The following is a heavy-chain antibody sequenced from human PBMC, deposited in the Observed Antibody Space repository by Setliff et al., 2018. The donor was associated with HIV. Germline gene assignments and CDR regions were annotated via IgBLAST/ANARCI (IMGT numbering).Heavy chain of an antibody. D-gene: IGHD2-2*01. V-gene: IGHV4-4*07. CDR1: GGSISSYY. CDR2: MYSSGTT. J-gene: IGHJ4*02. CDR3: AREGSSISPIPL. Sequence: LETLSLTCSVSGGSISSYYWNWIRQPAGKGLEWIGRMYSSGTTNYNPSLKSRVIMSVDTSKSQFSLNLTSVTAADTAVYYCAREGSSISPIPLWGQGTLVTVSS.